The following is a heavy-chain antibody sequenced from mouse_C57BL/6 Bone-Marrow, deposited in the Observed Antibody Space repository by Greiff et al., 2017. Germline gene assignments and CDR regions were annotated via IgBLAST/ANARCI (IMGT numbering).Heavy chain of an antibody. J-gene: IGHJ2*01. V-gene: IGHV1-81*01. CDR3: ANYGFDY. D-gene: IGHD1-1*02. CDR2: IYPRCGNT. Sequence: QVQLQQSGAELARPGASVKLSCKASGYSFTSYGISWVKQRTGQGLEWIGEIYPRCGNTYYNEKFKGKATLTADQSSSTAYIALRSLTYEDSTVYFYANYGFDYWGQGTTLTVSS. CDR1: GYSFTSYG.